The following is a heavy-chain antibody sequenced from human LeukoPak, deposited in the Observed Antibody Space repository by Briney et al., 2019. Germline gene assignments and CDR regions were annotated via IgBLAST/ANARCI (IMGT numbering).Heavy chain of an antibody. Sequence: GGSLRLSCAASGFTFSSYSMNWVRRAPGKGLEWVSYISSSSSTIYYADSVKGRFTISRDNAKNSLYLQMNSLRAEDTAVYYCARGGSYYSFDYWGQGTLVTVSS. D-gene: IGHD1-26*01. CDR1: GFTFSSYS. J-gene: IGHJ4*02. V-gene: IGHV3-48*01. CDR3: ARGGSYYSFDY. CDR2: ISSSSSTI.